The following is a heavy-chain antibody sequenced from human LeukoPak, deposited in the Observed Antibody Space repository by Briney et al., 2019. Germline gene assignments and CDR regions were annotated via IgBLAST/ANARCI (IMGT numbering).Heavy chain of an antibody. J-gene: IGHJ6*02. CDR3: ASAAEGYCSGGSCYSDYYYGMDV. V-gene: IGHV4-39*07. Sequence: SETLSLTCTVSGGSISSSSYYWGWIRQPPGKGLEWIGSIYYSGSTYYNPSLKSRVTISVDTSKNQFSLKLSSVTAADTAVYYCASAAEGYCSGGSCYSDYYYGMDVWGQGTTVTVSS. CDR1: GGSISSSSYY. D-gene: IGHD2-15*01. CDR2: IYYSGST.